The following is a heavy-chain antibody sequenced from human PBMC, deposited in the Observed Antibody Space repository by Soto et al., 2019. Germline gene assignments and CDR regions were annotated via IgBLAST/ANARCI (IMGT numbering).Heavy chain of an antibody. V-gene: IGHV5-51*01. CDR3: ARRRSSMAAADDY. D-gene: IGHD6-13*01. J-gene: IGHJ4*02. Sequence: PGESLKISCKGYGYSFTNYWIGWVRQMPGKGLEWMGIIYPGDSDTRYSPSFQGQVTISADKSISAAYLQWSSLKASDTAMYYWARRRSSMAAADDYWGQGTLVTVSS. CDR1: GYSFTNYW. CDR2: IYPGDSDT.